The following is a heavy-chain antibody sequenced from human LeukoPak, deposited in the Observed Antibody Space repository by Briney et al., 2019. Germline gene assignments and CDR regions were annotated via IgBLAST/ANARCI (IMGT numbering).Heavy chain of an antibody. CDR2: ISSSSSYI. J-gene: IGHJ6*03. CDR3: AELGITMIGGA. Sequence: PGGSLRLSCAASGFIFSSYEMSWVRQAPGKGLEWVSYISSSSSYIYYADSVKGRFTISRDTAKYSLYLQMNSLRAEDTAVYYCAELGITMIGGAWGKRDTVTTSS. D-gene: IGHD3-10*02. V-gene: IGHV3-48*03. CDR1: GFIFSSYE.